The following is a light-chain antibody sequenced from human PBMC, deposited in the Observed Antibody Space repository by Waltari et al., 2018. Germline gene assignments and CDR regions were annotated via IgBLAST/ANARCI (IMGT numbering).Light chain of an antibody. Sequence: IVLTQSPGTLSLSPGERATLSCRASQGVGRALAWYQKKPGQAPRLLIYDASSRATAIPERFSGRGSGTDFSLTISRLEPEEFAVYYCQKYVNLPATFGQGTTVEIK. J-gene: IGKJ1*01. V-gene: IGKV3-20*01. CDR2: DAS. CDR1: QGVGRA. CDR3: QKYVNLPAT.